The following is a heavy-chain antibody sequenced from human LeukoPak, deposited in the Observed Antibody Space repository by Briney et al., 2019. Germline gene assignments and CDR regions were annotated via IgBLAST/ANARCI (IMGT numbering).Heavy chain of an antibody. Sequence: PSETLSLTCAVYGGSFSGYYWSWIRQPPGKGLEWIGEINHSGSTNYNPSLKSRVTISVDTSKNQFSLKLSSVTAADTAVYYCARRITMIVHPPGHFDYWGRGTLVTVSS. CDR1: GGSFSGYY. CDR3: ARRITMIVHPPGHFDY. J-gene: IGHJ4*02. D-gene: IGHD3-22*01. CDR2: INHSGST. V-gene: IGHV4-34*01.